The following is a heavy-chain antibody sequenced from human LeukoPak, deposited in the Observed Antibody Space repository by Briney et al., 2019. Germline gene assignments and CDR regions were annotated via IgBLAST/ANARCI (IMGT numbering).Heavy chain of an antibody. Sequence: PSETLSLTCTVSGGSISSYYWSWIRQPAGKGLEWIGRLYTSGSTTYNPSLKSRVTMSVDTSKSQFSLKLSSVTAADTAVYYCARDLSMVVTWYMDVWGKGTTVTVSS. V-gene: IGHV4-4*07. CDR3: ARDLSMVVTWYMDV. CDR1: GGSISSYY. CDR2: LYTSGST. J-gene: IGHJ6*03. D-gene: IGHD4-23*01.